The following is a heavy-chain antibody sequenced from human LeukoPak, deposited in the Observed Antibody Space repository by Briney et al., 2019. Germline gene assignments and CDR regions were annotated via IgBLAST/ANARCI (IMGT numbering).Heavy chain of an antibody. D-gene: IGHD3-9*01. CDR1: GFTFSSYS. J-gene: IGHJ4*02. CDR3: AREMDDILTGYGLDY. CDR2: ISSTGSYI. Sequence: PGRSLRLSCAASGFTFSSYSMNWVRQAPGKGLEWVSSISSTGSYIFYADSVKGRFTISRDNAKNSLYLQMNSLRAEDTAVYYCAREMDDILTGYGLDYWGQGTLVTVSS. V-gene: IGHV3-21*01.